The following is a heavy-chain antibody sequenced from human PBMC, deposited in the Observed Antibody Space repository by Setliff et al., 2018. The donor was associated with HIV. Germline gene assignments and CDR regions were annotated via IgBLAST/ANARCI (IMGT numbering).Heavy chain of an antibody. V-gene: IGHV4-31*03. Sequence: SETLSLTCSVSGGSLISGGYYWSWIRQHPGKGLEWIGYVYYPGKAYYNPSLESRISMSVDTSKNQFSLKLTSVTAADTAIYYCARDLTSNSNCFEPWGQGTQVTVSS. CDR2: VYYPGKA. D-gene: IGHD4-4*01. J-gene: IGHJ5*02. CDR3: ARDLTSNSNCFEP. CDR1: GGSLISGGYY.